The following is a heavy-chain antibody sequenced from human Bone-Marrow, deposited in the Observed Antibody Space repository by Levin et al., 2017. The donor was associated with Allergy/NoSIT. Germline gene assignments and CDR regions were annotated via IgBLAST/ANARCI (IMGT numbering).Heavy chain of an antibody. J-gene: IGHJ4*02. CDR1: GGSISSSSYY. CDR2: IYYSGST. Sequence: SETLSLTCTVSGGSISSSSYYWGWIRQPPGKGLEWIGSIYYSGSTYYNPSLKSRVTISVDTSKNQFSLKLSSVTAADTAVYYCARRVAAAGAIDYWGQGTLVTVSS. CDR3: ARRVAAAGAIDY. V-gene: IGHV4-39*01. D-gene: IGHD6-13*01.